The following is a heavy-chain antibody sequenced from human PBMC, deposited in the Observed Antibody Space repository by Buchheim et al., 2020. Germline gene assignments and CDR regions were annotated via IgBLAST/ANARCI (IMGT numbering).Heavy chain of an antibody. D-gene: IGHD4-17*01. Sequence: QVRLQQWGAGLLKPSETLSLTCAVYGGSFSAYYWSWIRQPPGKGLEWIGEINHSGSTNYNPSLKSRVTISVDTSKNKFSLKLSSVTAADTAVYYCARGRDYGDYISQSTFDYWGQGTL. CDR3: ARGRDYGDYISQSTFDY. V-gene: IGHV4-34*01. CDR2: INHSGST. J-gene: IGHJ4*02. CDR1: GGSFSAYY.